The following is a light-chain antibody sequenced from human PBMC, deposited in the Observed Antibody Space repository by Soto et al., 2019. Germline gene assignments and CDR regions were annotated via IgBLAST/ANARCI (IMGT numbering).Light chain of an antibody. CDR3: QQSYSTLST. V-gene: IGKV1-39*01. CDR2: AAS. J-gene: IGKJ2*01. Sequence: DIQMTQSPSSLSASVGDRVTITCRASQSISSYLNWYQQKPGKAPKLLIYAASSLQSGVPSRFSGSGSGTDFTLTISSLQPDDFATYYCQQSYSTLSTFGQGTKLEIK. CDR1: QSISSY.